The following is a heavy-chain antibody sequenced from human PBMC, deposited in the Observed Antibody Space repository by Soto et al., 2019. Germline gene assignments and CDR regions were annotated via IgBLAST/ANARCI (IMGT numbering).Heavy chain of an antibody. J-gene: IGHJ4*02. Sequence: QVQLVQSGAEVKKPGSSVKVSCKASGGTFSSYAISWVRQAPGQGLEWMGGIIPIFGTANYAQKFQGRVTITADESTSTAYMELSSLRSEDTAVYYCASEYSAAGIPLLGSVDDYWGQGTLVTVSS. D-gene: IGHD6-13*01. CDR3: ASEYSAAGIPLLGSVDDY. V-gene: IGHV1-69*01. CDR2: IIPIFGTA. CDR1: GGTFSSYA.